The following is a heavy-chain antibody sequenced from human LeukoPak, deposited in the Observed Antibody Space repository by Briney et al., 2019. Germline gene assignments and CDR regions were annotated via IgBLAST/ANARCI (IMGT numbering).Heavy chain of an antibody. CDR3: ARPTTVTTGSFDY. V-gene: IGHV4-30-4*01. J-gene: IGHJ4*02. D-gene: IGHD4-17*01. Sequence: PSQTLSLTCTVSGGSISSGDYYWSWIRQPPGKGLEWIGYIYYSGSTYYNPSLKSRVTISVDTSKNQFSLKLSSVTAADTAVYYCARPTTVTTGSFDYWGQGTLVTVSS. CDR1: GGSISSGDYY. CDR2: IYYSGST.